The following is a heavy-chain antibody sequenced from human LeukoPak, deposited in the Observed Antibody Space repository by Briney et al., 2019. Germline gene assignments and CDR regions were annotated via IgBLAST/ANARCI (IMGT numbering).Heavy chain of an antibody. D-gene: IGHD4-17*01. V-gene: IGHV3-33*08. CDR2: IWYDGSNK. CDR3: ARDSRTTVTKWYFDY. CDR1: GFTFSSYA. J-gene: IGHJ4*02. Sequence: PGGSLRLSCAASGFTFSSYAMSWVREAPGKGLEWVAVIWYDGSNKYYADSVKGRFTISRDNTKNTLYLQMNSLRAEDTAVYYWARDSRTTVTKWYFDYWGQGTLVTVSS.